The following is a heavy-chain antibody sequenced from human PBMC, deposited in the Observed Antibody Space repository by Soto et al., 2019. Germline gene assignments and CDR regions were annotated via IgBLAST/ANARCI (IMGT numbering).Heavy chain of an antibody. J-gene: IGHJ6*02. CDR2: FIPILDIR. V-gene: IGHV1-69*08. Sequence: QVQLMQSGAEVKKPGSSVKVSCKASGGTFSSYTISWVRQAPGQGLEWMGRFIPILDIRNYAQKIQGRVTITEDKSTSTAYMELSSLRSEDTAVYYCARERREYGSGSYYDYYYYYGMDVWGQGTTVTVSS. CDR1: GGTFSSYT. D-gene: IGHD3-10*01. CDR3: ARERREYGSGSYYDYYYYYGMDV.